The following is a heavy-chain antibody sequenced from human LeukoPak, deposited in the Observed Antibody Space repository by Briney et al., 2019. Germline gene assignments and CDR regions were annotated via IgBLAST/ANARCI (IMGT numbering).Heavy chain of an antibody. D-gene: IGHD3-22*01. Sequence: GGSLRLSCTASGFTFSDYWMTWVRQAPGKGPEWVSGISWNSGSIGYADSVKGRFTISRDNAKNSLYLQMNSLRAEDTALYYCAKDSDYYDSSGYFDIWGQGTMVTVSS. CDR3: AKDSDYYDSSGYFDI. J-gene: IGHJ3*02. CDR2: ISWNSGSI. V-gene: IGHV3-9*01. CDR1: GFTFSDYW.